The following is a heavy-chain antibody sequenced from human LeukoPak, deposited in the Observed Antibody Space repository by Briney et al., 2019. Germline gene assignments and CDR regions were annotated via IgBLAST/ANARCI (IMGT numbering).Heavy chain of an antibody. V-gene: IGHV4-59*01. Sequence: SETLSLTCTVSGVSISSYYWSWIRQSPGKGLEWIGYIYYSGSTNYNPSLRSRVTISVDTSKNQFSLKLSSVTAADTAVCYCARGTYGDSWGQGTLVTVSS. CDR1: GVSISSYY. CDR3: ARGTYGDS. CDR2: IYYSGST. J-gene: IGHJ4*02. D-gene: IGHD1-26*01.